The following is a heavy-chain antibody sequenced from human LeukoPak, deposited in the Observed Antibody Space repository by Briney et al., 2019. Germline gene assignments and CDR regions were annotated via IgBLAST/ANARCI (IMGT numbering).Heavy chain of an antibody. Sequence: GGSLRLSCAASGFTFSSYEMNWVRQAPGKGLEWVSIISSSGDITYYADSVKGRFTISRDNSKNTLYLQMNSLRAEATAVYYCAKVLRYFMDVWGQGTTVTVSS. CDR1: GFTFSSYE. D-gene: IGHD3-9*01. CDR2: ISSSGDIT. CDR3: AKVLRYFMDV. J-gene: IGHJ6*02. V-gene: IGHV3-23*01.